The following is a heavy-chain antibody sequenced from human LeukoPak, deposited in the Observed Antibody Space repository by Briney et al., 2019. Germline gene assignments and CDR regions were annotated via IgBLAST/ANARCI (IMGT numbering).Heavy chain of an antibody. CDR3: AKDFRDYYDSSGYYFDY. CDR2: ISGSGGST. CDR1: GFTLSSYA. Sequence: GGSLRLSCAASGFTLSSYAMSWVRQAPGKGLEWVSAISGSGGSTYYADSVKGRFTISRDNSKNTLYLQMNSLRAEDTAVYYCAKDFRDYYDSSGYYFDYWGQGTLVTVSS. J-gene: IGHJ4*02. D-gene: IGHD3-22*01. V-gene: IGHV3-23*01.